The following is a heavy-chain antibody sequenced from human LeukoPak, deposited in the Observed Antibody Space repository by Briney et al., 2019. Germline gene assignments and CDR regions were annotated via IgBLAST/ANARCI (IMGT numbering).Heavy chain of an antibody. CDR1: GYSFTSYW. CDR2: IYPGDSDT. Sequence: GESLQISCKGSGYSFTSYWIGWVRQMPGKGLEWMGIIYPGDSDTRYSPSFQGQVTISADKSISTAYLQWSSLKASDTAMYYCARLGIAVAGTVGYFDYWGQGTLVTVSS. D-gene: IGHD6-19*01. J-gene: IGHJ4*02. V-gene: IGHV5-51*01. CDR3: ARLGIAVAGTVGYFDY.